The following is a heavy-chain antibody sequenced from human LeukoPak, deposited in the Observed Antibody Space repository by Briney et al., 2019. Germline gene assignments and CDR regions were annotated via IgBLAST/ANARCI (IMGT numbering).Heavy chain of an antibody. CDR2: ISGSGSST. CDR3: AKFISGYNREVSIGLALNAFDI. D-gene: IGHD5-12*01. Sequence: PGGSLRLSCAASGFTFSSYAMNWVRQAPGKGLEGVSTISGSGSSTYYADSVKGRFTISRDNSKNTLHLQMNSLRVEDTAIYYCAKFISGYNREVSIGLALNAFDIWGQGTMVTVSS. J-gene: IGHJ3*02. CDR1: GFTFSSYA. V-gene: IGHV3-23*01.